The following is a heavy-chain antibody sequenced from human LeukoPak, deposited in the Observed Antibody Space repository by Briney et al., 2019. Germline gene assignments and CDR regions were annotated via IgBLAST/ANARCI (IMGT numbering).Heavy chain of an antibody. CDR1: GYTFTIYY. CDR2: INPSGGST. Sequence: ASVNVSCTASGYTFTIYYIHWVRQAPGQGLEWMGIINPSGGSTSYAQKFQGRVTMTRDTSTSTVYMELSSLRSEDTAVYYCARELSVYSGYDHDAFDIWGQGTMVTVSS. D-gene: IGHD5-12*01. CDR3: ARELSVYSGYDHDAFDI. J-gene: IGHJ3*02. V-gene: IGHV1-46*01.